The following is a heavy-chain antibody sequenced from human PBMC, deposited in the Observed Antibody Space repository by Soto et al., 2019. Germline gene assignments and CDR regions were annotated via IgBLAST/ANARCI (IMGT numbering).Heavy chain of an antibody. D-gene: IGHD1-1*01. Sequence: QVELVQSGAEVKKPGASVKVSCKVSGYTLTELSMPWVRQAPGKGLEWMGGFDPEDGEPRYAQKFQGRVTMTEDTSTDTAYMELSSLRSEDTAVSYCATGWKVRAFDLWGQGTMVTVSS. J-gene: IGHJ3*01. V-gene: IGHV1-24*01. CDR2: FDPEDGEP. CDR1: GYTLTELS. CDR3: ATGWKVRAFDL.